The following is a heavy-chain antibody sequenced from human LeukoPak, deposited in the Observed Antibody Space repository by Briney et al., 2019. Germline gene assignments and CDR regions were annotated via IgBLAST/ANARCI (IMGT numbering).Heavy chain of an antibody. J-gene: IGHJ4*02. V-gene: IGHV3-23*01. CDR3: AEDSRRTSGWYYFDY. CDR2: ITGNGGTT. D-gene: IGHD6-19*01. Sequence: PGGSLRLSCAASGFAFANYAMAWVRQAPGKGLNWVTGITGNGGTTYYADSVKGRFTISRDNSKNTLYLQMNSLSVEDTAVYYCAEDSRRTSGWYYFDYWGQGTLVTVSS. CDR1: GFAFANYA.